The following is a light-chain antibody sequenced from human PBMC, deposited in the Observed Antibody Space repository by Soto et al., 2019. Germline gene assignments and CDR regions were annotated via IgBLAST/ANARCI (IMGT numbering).Light chain of an antibody. J-gene: IGKJ5*01. CDR3: RQYTGPPTT. V-gene: IGKV3-20*01. CDR2: GAS. Sequence: IILTHSPYTLSLSPLERASLSFRSSQTVSSNYLSWCQQRPGQAPRLLIYGASTRAAGIPDRFSGSGSGTDFTLTITRLEPEDSAVYFCRQYTGPPTTFGQGTRLEIK. CDR1: QTVSSNY.